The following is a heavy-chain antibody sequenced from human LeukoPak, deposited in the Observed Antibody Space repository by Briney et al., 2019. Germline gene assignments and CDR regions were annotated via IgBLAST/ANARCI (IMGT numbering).Heavy chain of an antibody. J-gene: IGHJ4*02. Sequence: GGSLRLYCAASGFTFRNYSMQWVRQAPGKGVEWISYITNGSDIRHYEGSVEGRFTVSRDNAKNSLYLQMNSLRAEDTAIYYCARETLFWGQGTLVTVSS. CDR3: ARETLF. CDR1: GFTFRNYS. CDR2: ITNGSDIR. V-gene: IGHV3-48*01.